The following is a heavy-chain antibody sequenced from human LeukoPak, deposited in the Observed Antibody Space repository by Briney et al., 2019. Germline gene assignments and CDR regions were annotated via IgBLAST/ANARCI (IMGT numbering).Heavy chain of an antibody. CDR2: INHSGST. Sequence: SETLSLTCAVYGGSFSGYYWSWIRQPPGKGLEWIGEINHSGSTNYNPSLKSRVTISVDTSKNQFSLKLSSVTAADTAVYYCVRCRPAYGDGFDYWGQGTLVTVSS. J-gene: IGHJ4*02. D-gene: IGHD4-17*01. V-gene: IGHV4-34*01. CDR3: VRCRPAYGDGFDY. CDR1: GGSFSGYY.